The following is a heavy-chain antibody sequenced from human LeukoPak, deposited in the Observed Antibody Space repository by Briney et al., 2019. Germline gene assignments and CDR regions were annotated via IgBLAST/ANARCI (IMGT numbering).Heavy chain of an antibody. Sequence: GGSLRLSCAASGFTFSSYAMSWVRQAPGKGLEWVSAISGSGGSTYYADSVKGRFTISRDNSKNTLYLQMNSLRAEDTAVYYCAKGAYYDFWSGLNYYYMDVWGKGTTVTVSS. V-gene: IGHV3-23*01. CDR1: GFTFSSYA. CDR3: AKGAYYDFWSGLNYYYMDV. D-gene: IGHD3-3*01. CDR2: ISGSGGST. J-gene: IGHJ6*03.